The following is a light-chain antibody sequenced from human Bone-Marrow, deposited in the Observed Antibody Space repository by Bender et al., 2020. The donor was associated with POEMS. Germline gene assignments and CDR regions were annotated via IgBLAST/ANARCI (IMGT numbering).Light chain of an antibody. CDR1: SSNIGSYT. Sequence: QSVLTQPPSVSGTPGQRVTISCSGSSSNIGSYTVNWYQQLPGAAPKLLIYRYNQRPSGVPDRFSGSKSGTSASLAISGLQSEDEADYYCAARDDSLNGHVVFGGGTKLTVL. J-gene: IGLJ2*01. CDR2: RYN. CDR3: AARDDSLNGHVV. V-gene: IGLV1-44*01.